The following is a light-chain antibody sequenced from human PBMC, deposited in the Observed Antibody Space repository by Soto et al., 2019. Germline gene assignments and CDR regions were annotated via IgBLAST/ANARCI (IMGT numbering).Light chain of an antibody. J-gene: IGLJ1*01. V-gene: IGLV2-14*01. CDR2: DVS. CDR3: KSFTAGSTYV. CDR1: SSDVGGYNH. Sequence: QSVLTQPASVSGSPGQSITIPCTGTSSDVGGYNHVSWYQQHPGKAPKLMIYDVSSRPSGVSNRFSGSKSGNTASLTISGLQAEDEADYYCKSFTAGSTYVFGTGTKVTVL.